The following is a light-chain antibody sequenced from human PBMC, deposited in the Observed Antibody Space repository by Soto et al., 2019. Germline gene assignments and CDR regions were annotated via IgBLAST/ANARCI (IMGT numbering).Light chain of an antibody. Sequence: IQLTQSPSSLSSSVGDIFTITFRASQTISSYLNWYQQAPGKAPKVLIYAASNLQSGVPSRFSGSGSGTDFTLTISSLQPEDFATYYCQQSYSTLTWTFGQGTKVDI. J-gene: IGKJ1*01. CDR3: QQSYSTLTWT. CDR2: AAS. CDR1: QTISSY. V-gene: IGKV1-39*01.